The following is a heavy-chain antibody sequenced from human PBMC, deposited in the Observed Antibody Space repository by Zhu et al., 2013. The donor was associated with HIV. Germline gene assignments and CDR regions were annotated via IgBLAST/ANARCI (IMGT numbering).Heavy chain of an antibody. Sequence: QVQLVQSGAEVKKPGASVKVSCKASGYTFTGYYLHWVRQAPGRGFEWVGWINPNSGGTKSAQKFQGRVTMTRDTSISTAYMELSRLRSDDTAVYYCARAYSSSWYLRMDVWGQGTTVTVSS. CDR2: INPNSGGT. CDR1: GYTFTGYY. J-gene: IGHJ6*02. V-gene: IGHV1-2*02. D-gene: IGHD6-13*01. CDR3: ARAYSSSWYLRMDV.